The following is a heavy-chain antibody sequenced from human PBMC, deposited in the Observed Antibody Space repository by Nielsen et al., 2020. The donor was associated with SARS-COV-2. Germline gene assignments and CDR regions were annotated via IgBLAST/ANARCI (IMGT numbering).Heavy chain of an antibody. CDR2: INLDGSEK. D-gene: IGHD3-16*02. CDR3: ARGITFGGVIVIPRYYFDY. Sequence: WIRQPPGKGLEWVATINLDGSEKYYVDSVKGRFTITRDNAKNSLYLQMNSLRAEDTAVYYCARGITFGGVIVIPRYYFDYWGQGTLVTVSS. J-gene: IGHJ4*02. V-gene: IGHV3-7*03.